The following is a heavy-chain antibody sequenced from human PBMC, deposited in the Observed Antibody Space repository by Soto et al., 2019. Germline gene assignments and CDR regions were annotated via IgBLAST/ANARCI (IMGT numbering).Heavy chain of an antibody. J-gene: IGHJ4*02. Sequence: GGTLRLCCAASAFTFSDYYMTWIRQAPGKGLEWVSYISSTSGTISYADSVKGRFTLSRDNAKSSLFLQMNSLRAEDTAVYYCARAVYTSKTTFDYWGQGTLVTVSS. V-gene: IGHV3-11*01. CDR1: AFTFSDYY. CDR3: ARAVYTSKTTFDY. D-gene: IGHD1-7*01. CDR2: ISSTSGTI.